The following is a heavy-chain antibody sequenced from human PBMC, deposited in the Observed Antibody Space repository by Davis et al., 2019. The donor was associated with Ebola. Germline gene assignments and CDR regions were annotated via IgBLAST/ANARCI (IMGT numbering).Heavy chain of an antibody. V-gene: IGHV3-7*03. J-gene: IGHJ4*02. CDR3: ARGTGAAPGIDF. CDR1: GFTFSRYW. D-gene: IGHD6-13*01. Sequence: GESLKISCEASGFTFSRYWMTWVRQAPGKGLEWVANIKEDGSEKSYVDSVKGRFTISRDNAKNSLYLQMNTLRAEDTAVYYCARGTGAAPGIDFWGQGTLVTVSS. CDR2: IKEDGSEK.